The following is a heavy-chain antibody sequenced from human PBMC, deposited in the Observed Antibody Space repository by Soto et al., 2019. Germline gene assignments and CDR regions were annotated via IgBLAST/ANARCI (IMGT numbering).Heavy chain of an antibody. D-gene: IGHD5-12*01. CDR3: HGYGY. V-gene: IGHV3-53*01. CDR2: IYPGDTT. Sequence: GGSLRLSCVVSGFTVSSSNYMSWVRQAPGKGLEWVSVIYPGDTTFYANSVKGRFTISRDNSKNTLYLQMNSLRAEDTAVYYWHGYGYWGQGPLVTVSS. J-gene: IGHJ4*02. CDR1: GFTVSSSNY.